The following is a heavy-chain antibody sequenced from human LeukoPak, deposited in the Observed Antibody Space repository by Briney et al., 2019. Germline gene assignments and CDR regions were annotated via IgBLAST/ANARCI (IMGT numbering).Heavy chain of an antibody. J-gene: IGHJ1*01. D-gene: IGHD6-13*01. V-gene: IGHV4-39*01. Sequence: PSETLSLTCTVSGGSISSSSYYWGWIRQPPGKGLEWIGSIYYSGSTYYNPSLKSRVTISVDTSRNQFSLKLSSVTAADTAVYYCARGYSSWSPWGQGTLVTVSS. CDR2: IYYSGST. CDR3: ARGYSSWSP. CDR1: GGSISSSSYY.